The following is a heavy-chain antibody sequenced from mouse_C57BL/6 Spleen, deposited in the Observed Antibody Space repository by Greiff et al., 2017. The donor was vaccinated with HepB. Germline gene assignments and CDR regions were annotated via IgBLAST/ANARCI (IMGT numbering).Heavy chain of an antibody. CDR1: GYAFSSSW. CDR3: ARRATSYYAMDY. D-gene: IGHD3-1*01. J-gene: IGHJ4*01. CDR2: IYPGDGDT. V-gene: IGHV1-82*01. Sequence: VKLVESGPELVKPGASVKISCKASGYAFSSSWMNWVKQRPGKGLEWIGRIYPGDGDTNYNGKFKGKATLTADKSSSTAYMQLSSLTSEDSAVYFCARRATSYYAMDYWGQGTSVTVSS.